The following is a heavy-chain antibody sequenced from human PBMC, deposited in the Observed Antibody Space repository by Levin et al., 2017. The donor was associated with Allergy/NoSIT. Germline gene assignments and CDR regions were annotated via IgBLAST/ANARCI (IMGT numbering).Heavy chain of an antibody. CDR3: AKDKGIYYYYYGMDV. V-gene: IGHV3-30*18. Sequence: SCAASGFTFSSYGMHWVRQAPGKGLEWVAVISYDGSNKYYADSVKGRFTISRDNSKNTLYLQMNSLRAEDTAVYYCAKDKGIYYYYYGMDVWGQGTTVTVSS. CDR2: ISYDGSNK. CDR1: GFTFSSYG. J-gene: IGHJ6*02. D-gene: IGHD2-21*01.